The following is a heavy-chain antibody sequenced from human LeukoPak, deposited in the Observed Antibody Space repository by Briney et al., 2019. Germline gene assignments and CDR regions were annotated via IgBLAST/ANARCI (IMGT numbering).Heavy chain of an antibody. CDR3: ARAHGPNNDFWSGYYFS. CDR1: GYTFTSYY. CDR2: INPSGGST. V-gene: IGHV1-46*01. Sequence: ASVKVSCKASGYTFTSYYMHWVRQAPGQGLEWMGLINPSGGSTSYAQKFQGRVTMTRDTSTSTVYMELSSLRSEDTAVYYCARAHGPNNDFWSGYYFSWGQGTLVTVSS. D-gene: IGHD3-3*01. J-gene: IGHJ5*02.